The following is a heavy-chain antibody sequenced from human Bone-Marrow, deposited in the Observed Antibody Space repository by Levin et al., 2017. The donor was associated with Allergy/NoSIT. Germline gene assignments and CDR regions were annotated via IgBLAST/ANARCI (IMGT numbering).Heavy chain of an antibody. Sequence: GGSLRLSCAASGFSFSDYYMTWIRQAPGKGLEWVSNIDYSSTRIYYADSVKGRFTISRDNAKKSLYLQMNSLRGEDTAVYFCAKIGYISVKAYFDSWGQGTLVSVSS. CDR2: IDYSSTRI. J-gene: IGHJ4*02. CDR3: AKIGYISVKAYFDS. D-gene: IGHD5-18*01. CDR1: GFSFSDYY. V-gene: IGHV3-11*01.